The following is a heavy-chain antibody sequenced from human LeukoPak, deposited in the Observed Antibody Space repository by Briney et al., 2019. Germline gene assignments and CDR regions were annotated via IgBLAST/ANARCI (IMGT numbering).Heavy chain of an antibody. CDR2: IYYSGST. J-gene: IGHJ6*03. V-gene: IGHV4-59*01. CDR1: GGSISNYY. CDR3: AKVPMYYYYMDV. Sequence: SETLSLTCTVSGGSISNYYWSWIRQPPGQGLEWIGYIYYSGSTNHNPSLKGRVTISVDTSKNQFSLRLTSVTAADTAVYYCAKVPMYYYYMDVWGKGTTVTISS.